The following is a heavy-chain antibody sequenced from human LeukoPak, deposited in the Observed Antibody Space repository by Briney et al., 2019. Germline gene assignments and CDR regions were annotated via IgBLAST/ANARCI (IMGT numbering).Heavy chain of an antibody. CDR1: GYTFTSYG. CDR3: ARDMGSVVVPAANDY. V-gene: IGHV1-18*01. CDR2: ISAYNGNT. D-gene: IGHD2-2*01. J-gene: IGHJ4*02. Sequence: ASVKVSCKASGYTFTSYGISWVRQAPGQGLEWMGWISAYNGNTNYAQRLQGRVTMTTDTSTSTAYMELRSLRSDDTAVYYCARDMGSVVVPAANDYWGQGTLVTVSS.